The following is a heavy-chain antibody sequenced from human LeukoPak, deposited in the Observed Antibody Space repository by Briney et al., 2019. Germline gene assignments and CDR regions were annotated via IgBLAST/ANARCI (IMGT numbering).Heavy chain of an antibody. CDR3: ARDQGPYYDSSGYNY. J-gene: IGHJ4*02. D-gene: IGHD3-22*01. CDR2: IGSSGSTI. CDR1: GFTFSSYE. Sequence: PVGSLRLSCAASGFTFSSYEMNWVRQAPGQGLEWGSYIGSSGSTIYYTTSRKCRFTISKHNAQHSLYPQMNSLRAQATALYYCARDQGPYYDSSGYNYWGQGTLVTVSS. V-gene: IGHV3-48*03.